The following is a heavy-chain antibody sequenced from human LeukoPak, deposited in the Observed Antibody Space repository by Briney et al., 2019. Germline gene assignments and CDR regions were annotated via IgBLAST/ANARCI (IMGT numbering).Heavy chain of an antibody. CDR2: IYHSGST. J-gene: IGHJ4*02. V-gene: IGHV4-38-2*02. CDR1: GYSISSGYY. Sequence: SETLSLTCTVSGYSISSGYYWGWIRQPPGKGLEWIGSIYHSGSTYYNPSLKSRVTISVDTSKNQFSLKLSSVTAADTAVHYCARGIMGTVVRGVIILENFDYWGQGTLVTVSS. D-gene: IGHD3-10*01. CDR3: ARGIMGTVVRGVIILENFDY.